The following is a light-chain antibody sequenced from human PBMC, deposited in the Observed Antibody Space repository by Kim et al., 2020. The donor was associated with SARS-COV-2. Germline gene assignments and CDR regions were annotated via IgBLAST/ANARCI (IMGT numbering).Light chain of an antibody. CDR1: QILLYSNGYTY. CDR3: MQAVQTPVT. J-gene: IGKJ5*01. Sequence: PASISCRASQILLYSNGYTYLDLYLQKPGQSPQLLIYLASNRASGVPDRLSGSGSGTDFTLKISRVEAEDVGVYYCMQAVQTPVTFGQGTRLEIK. V-gene: IGKV2-28*01. CDR2: LAS.